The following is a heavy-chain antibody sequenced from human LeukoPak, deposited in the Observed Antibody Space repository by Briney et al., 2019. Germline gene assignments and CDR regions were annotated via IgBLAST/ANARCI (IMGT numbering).Heavy chain of an antibody. CDR1: GGSISSGGYY. Sequence: PSETLSLTCTVSGGSISSGGYYWSWIRQHPGKGLEWIGYIYYSGSTNYNPSLKSRVTISVDTSTNQFSLKLTSVTAAGTAVYYCARVGSWYLDWFDPWGQGTLVTVSS. D-gene: IGHD6-13*01. J-gene: IGHJ5*02. V-gene: IGHV4-61*08. CDR3: ARVGSWYLDWFDP. CDR2: IYYSGST.